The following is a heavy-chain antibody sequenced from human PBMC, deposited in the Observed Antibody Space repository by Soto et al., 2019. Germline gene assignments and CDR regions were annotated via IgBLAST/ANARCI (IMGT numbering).Heavy chain of an antibody. V-gene: IGHV3-21*01. D-gene: IGHD3-22*01. CDR3: ARDRDSSGYSFDAFDI. Sequence: EVQLVESGGGLVKPGGSLRLSCAASGFTFSSYSMNWVRQAPGKGLEWVSSISSSSSYIYYADSVKGRFTISRDNAKNSLYLQMNSLIAEDTAVYYCARDRDSSGYSFDAFDIWGRGTMVTVSS. CDR1: GFTFSSYS. CDR2: ISSSSSYI. J-gene: IGHJ3*02.